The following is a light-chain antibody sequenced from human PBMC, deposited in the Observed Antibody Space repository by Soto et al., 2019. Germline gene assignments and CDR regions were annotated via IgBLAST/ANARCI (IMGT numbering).Light chain of an antibody. CDR3: QPDNNLPLT. Sequence: EVVMTQSPATLSVSTGEGVTLSCRANQGIGDTLAWYQHKPGQTPRLLIYATSTRATGVPPRFSGSRYGTEFTLTISSLQSEDFAIYYCQPDNNLPLTFGGGTKVES. CDR2: ATS. J-gene: IGKJ4*01. CDR1: QGIGDT. V-gene: IGKV3-15*01.